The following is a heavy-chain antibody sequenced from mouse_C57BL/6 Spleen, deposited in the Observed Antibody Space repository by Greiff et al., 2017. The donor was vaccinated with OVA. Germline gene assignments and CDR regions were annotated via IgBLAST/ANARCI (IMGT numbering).Heavy chain of an antibody. Sequence: VQLQQPGAELVMPGASVKLSCKASGYTFTSYWMHWVKQRPGQGLEWIGEIDPSDSYTNYNQKFKGKSTLTVDKSSSTAYMQLSSLTSEDSAVYYCARWDYGSFMDYWGQGTSVTVSS. CDR3: ARWDYGSFMDY. J-gene: IGHJ4*01. CDR2: IDPSDSYT. V-gene: IGHV1-69*01. D-gene: IGHD1-1*01. CDR1: GYTFTSYW.